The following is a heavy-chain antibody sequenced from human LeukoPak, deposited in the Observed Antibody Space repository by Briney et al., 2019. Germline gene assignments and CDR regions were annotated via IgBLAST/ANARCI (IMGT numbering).Heavy chain of an antibody. CDR1: GFTASSNY. CDR3: ARGIVAAYGMDV. Sequence: GGSLRLSCAASGFTASSNYMSWVRQAPGEGLEWVSVIFGGGSKYYADSVKGRFTISRDNSKNTLYLQMNSLRGEDTAVYYCARGIVAAYGMDVWGPGTTVIVSS. J-gene: IGHJ6*02. V-gene: IGHV3-53*01. CDR2: IFGGGSK. D-gene: IGHD6-13*01.